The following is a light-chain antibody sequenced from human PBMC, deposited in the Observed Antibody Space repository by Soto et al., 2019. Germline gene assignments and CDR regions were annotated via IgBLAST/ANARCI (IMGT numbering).Light chain of an antibody. CDR1: QSVRSSY. Sequence: EIVLTQSPGTLSLSPGERATLSCRASQSVRSSYLAWYQQKPGQAPRLLIYGASSRATGIPDRFSGSGSGTDFTLTISRLEPEDFAVYYCQQSPTWTFGQGTKVEIK. CDR2: GAS. V-gene: IGKV3-20*01. CDR3: QQSPTWT. J-gene: IGKJ1*01.